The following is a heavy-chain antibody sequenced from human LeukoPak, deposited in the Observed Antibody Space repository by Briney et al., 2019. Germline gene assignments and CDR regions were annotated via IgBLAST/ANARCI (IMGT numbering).Heavy chain of an antibody. CDR3: TTKDPPGSNYYLDY. CDR1: GGSISSYY. V-gene: IGHV4-59*01. Sequence: SETLSLTCTISGGSISSYYWSWIRQPPGKGLEWIGYIYYSGSTNYNPSLKSRVTISVDTSKNQFSLKLSSVTAADTAVYYCTTKDPPGSNYYLDYWGQGTLVTVSS. D-gene: IGHD6-13*01. CDR2: IYYSGST. J-gene: IGHJ4*02.